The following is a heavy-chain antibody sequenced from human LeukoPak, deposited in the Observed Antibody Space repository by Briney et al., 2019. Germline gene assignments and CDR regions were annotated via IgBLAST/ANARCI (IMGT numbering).Heavy chain of an antibody. V-gene: IGHV3-48*02. CDR3: ARDYDWAFDF. D-gene: IGHD3-9*01. CDR1: GFPFSSYV. Sequence: GGSLRLSCAASGFPFSSYVLSWVRQAPGKGLEWIAYINHNGEAIYYPDFVKGRFIISRDNAKKSLFLQMNDLRDEDTAVYYCARDYDWAFDFWGQGTRVTVSP. CDR2: INHNGEAI. J-gene: IGHJ4*02.